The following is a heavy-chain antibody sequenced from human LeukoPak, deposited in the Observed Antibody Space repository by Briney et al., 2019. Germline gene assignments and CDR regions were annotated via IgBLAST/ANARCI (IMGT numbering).Heavy chain of an antibody. CDR3: AKPLTGGGSWPPFDS. CDR2: ISSSSGYI. J-gene: IGHJ4*02. D-gene: IGHD2-15*01. CDR1: GFTFSSYT. Sequence: GGSLRLSCEASGFTFSSYTLTWVRQAPGKGLEWVSSISSSSGYIYYADSVKGRFTISRDNAKRSLSLQMNNLRDEDTAVYYCAKPLTGGGSWPPFDSWGQGTLVTVSS. V-gene: IGHV3-21*04.